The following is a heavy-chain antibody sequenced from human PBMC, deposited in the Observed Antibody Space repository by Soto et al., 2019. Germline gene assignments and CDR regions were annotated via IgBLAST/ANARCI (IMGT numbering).Heavy chain of an antibody. CDR1: GFTFSGSA. CDR3: TSPPYNWNDEDAGGTPY. CDR2: IRSKANSYAT. J-gene: IGHJ4*02. Sequence: GGSLRLSCAASGFTFSGSAMHWVRQASGKGLEWVGRIRSKANSYATAYAASVKGRFTISRDDSKNTAYLQMNSLKTEDTAVYYCTSPPYNWNDEDAGGTPYWGQGTLVTVSS. D-gene: IGHD1-1*01. V-gene: IGHV3-73*01.